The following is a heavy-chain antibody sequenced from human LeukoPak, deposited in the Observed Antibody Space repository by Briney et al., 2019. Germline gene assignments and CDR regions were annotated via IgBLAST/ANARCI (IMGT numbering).Heavy chain of an antibody. CDR2: INGDGSST. V-gene: IGHV3-74*01. J-gene: IGHJ4*02. Sequence: GGSLRLSCAASGFTLSNYWMHWVRQAPGKGLVWVSRINGDGSSTSNADAVKGRFTISRDNAKNTLFLQMSSLRAEDTAVYYCARESSWAPDYWGQGTLVTVSS. CDR3: ARESSWAPDY. CDR1: GFTLSNYW. D-gene: IGHD1-26*01.